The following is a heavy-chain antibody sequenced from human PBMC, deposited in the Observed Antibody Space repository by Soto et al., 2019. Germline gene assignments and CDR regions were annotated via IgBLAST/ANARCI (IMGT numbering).Heavy chain of an antibody. CDR2: IYPGDSDT. Sequence: GESLKISCTGSGWSFTSYWIGWVRQMPGKGLEWMGIIYPGDSDTRYSPSFQGQVTISADKSISTAYLQWSSLKASDTAMYYCASPGKTWGSSNYYYGMGVWGQGTTVTVSS. CDR3: ASPGKTWGSSNYYYGMGV. CDR1: GWSFTSYW. J-gene: IGHJ6*02. D-gene: IGHD6-13*01. V-gene: IGHV5-51*01.